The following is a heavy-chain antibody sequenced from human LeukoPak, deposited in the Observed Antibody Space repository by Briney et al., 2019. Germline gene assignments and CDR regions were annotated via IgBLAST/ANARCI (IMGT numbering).Heavy chain of an antibody. Sequence: SETLSLTCTVSGYSISSGYYWGWIRQPPGKGLEWIGSIYHSGSTYYNPSLKSRVTISVDTSKNQFSLKLSSVTAADTAVYYCAGDRASPLPDVWGKGTTVTVSS. CDR1: GYSISSGYY. CDR2: IYHSGST. V-gene: IGHV4-38-2*02. D-gene: IGHD1-26*01. J-gene: IGHJ6*04. CDR3: AGDRASPLPDV.